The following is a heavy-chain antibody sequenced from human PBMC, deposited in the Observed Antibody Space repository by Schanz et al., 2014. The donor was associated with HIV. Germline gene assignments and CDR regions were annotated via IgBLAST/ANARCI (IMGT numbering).Heavy chain of an antibody. CDR1: GDSFSNLG. CDR3: ARFRTSSSSFYFYYYGLDV. Sequence: QVQLVQSGAEVKKPGSSVKISCKASGDSFSNLGINWVRQAPGQGLEWMGGTIPLFGATNYAPKFQDRVTIIADEAASTAYMELNSLRSEDTAVYYCARFRTSSSSFYFYYYGLDVWGQGTTVAVSS. J-gene: IGHJ6*02. V-gene: IGHV1-69*01. D-gene: IGHD6-6*01. CDR2: TIPLFGAT.